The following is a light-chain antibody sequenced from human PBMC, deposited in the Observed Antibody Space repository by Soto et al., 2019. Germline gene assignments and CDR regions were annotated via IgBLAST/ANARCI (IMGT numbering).Light chain of an antibody. CDR2: EVS. J-gene: IGLJ3*02. CDR3: SSYTSSGTPV. CDR1: SSDVGGYNY. V-gene: IGLV2-14*01. Sequence: QSALTQPASVSGSHGQSITISCTGTSSDVGGYNYLSWYQQHPGKAPKVMIYEVSNRPSGVSNRFSGSKSGNTASLTISGLQAEDEADYYCSSYTSSGTPVFGGGTKLTVL.